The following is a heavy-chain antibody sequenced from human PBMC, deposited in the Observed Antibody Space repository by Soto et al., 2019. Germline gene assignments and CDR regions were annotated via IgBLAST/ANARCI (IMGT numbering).Heavy chain of an antibody. J-gene: IGHJ4*02. CDR3: ARDPGAASFDF. V-gene: IGHV1-3*01. CDR2: INAASENT. Sequence: ASVKVSCKASGYTFTSYVMYWVRQAPGQSLEWVGWINAASENTKYSQKLQDRLTLTTDTSTSTAYMDLTTLRSDDTAVYFCARDPGAASFDFWAQGTLVTVSS. CDR1: GYTFTSYV. D-gene: IGHD2-15*01.